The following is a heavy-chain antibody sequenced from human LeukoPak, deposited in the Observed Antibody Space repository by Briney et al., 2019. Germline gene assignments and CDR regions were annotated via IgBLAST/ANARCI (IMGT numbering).Heavy chain of an antibody. D-gene: IGHD1-1*01. CDR1: GGSISHYY. CDR3: ARDRTGNNWFDP. CDR2: IHFRGST. Sequence: TSETLSLTCTVSGGSISHYYWSWIRQPPGRGLEWIGYIHFRGSTNYNPTLKSRVTISLDTSKNQISLQLSSVTAADTAVYYCARDRTGNNWFDPWGQGTLVTVSS. V-gene: IGHV4-59*01. J-gene: IGHJ5*01.